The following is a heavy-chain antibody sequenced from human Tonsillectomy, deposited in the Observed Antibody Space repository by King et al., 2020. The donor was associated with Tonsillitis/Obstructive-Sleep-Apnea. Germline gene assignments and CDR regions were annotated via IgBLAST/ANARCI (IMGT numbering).Heavy chain of an antibody. J-gene: IGHJ3*02. V-gene: IGHV3-7*01. D-gene: IGHD3-16*01. Sequence: VQLVESGGGLVQPGGSLRLSCAASGFTFSSYWMSWVRQAPGKGLEWVANIKQDGSEKYYVDSVKGRFTISRDNAKNSLYLQMNSLRAEDTAVYYCARIWGVPHLNDAFDIWGQGTMVTVSS. CDR3: ARIWGVPHLNDAFDI. CDR2: IKQDGSEK. CDR1: GFTFSSYW.